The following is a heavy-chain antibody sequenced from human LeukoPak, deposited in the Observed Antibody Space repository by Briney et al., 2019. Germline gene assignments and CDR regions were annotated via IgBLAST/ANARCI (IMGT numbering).Heavy chain of an antibody. Sequence: NPSETLSLTCDVSGYSISSGYWWSWVRQPPGKGLEWIGEIHHGGSTNYNPSLKSRVTISVDKSKNQFSVMLTPVTAADTAVYYCARNGYYSADYWGQGTLVTVSS. D-gene: IGHD4-17*01. CDR1: GYSISSGYW. J-gene: IGHJ4*02. CDR2: IHHGGST. V-gene: IGHV4-4*02. CDR3: ARNGYYSADY.